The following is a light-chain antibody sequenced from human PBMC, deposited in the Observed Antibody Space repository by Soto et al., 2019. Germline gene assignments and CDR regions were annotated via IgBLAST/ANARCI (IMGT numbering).Light chain of an antibody. J-gene: IGKJ5*01. CDR2: DAS. CDR3: QQRSNWPPRN. V-gene: IGKV3-11*01. CDR1: QSVSSY. Sequence: EIVLTQSPATLSSSPGERATLSCRASQSVSSYLAWYQQKPGKAPRLLIYDASNRATGIPARFSGSGSWTDFTLSISSLAPDDFAVYYWQQRSNWPPRNFGQGTRMEIK.